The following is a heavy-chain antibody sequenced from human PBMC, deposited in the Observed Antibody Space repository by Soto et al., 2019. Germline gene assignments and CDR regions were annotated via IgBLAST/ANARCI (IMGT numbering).Heavy chain of an antibody. CDR3: VRGRGYSTGYFDY. D-gene: IGHD3-3*01. V-gene: IGHV4-39*02. CDR1: SDSVTSDTYY. Sequence: SETLSLTCSVSSDSVTSDTYYWGWIRQPPGRGLEWIGYFFYSENTYYNPSLKSRVTISVDSSKNHFSLNLNSVTAADSAIYYCVRGRGYSTGYFDYWGQGSQVTVSS. J-gene: IGHJ4*02. CDR2: FFYSENT.